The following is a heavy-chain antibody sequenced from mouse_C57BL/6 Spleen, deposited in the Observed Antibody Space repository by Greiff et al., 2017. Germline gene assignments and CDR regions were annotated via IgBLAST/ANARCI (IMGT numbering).Heavy chain of an antibody. CDR2: IYPGSGST. D-gene: IGHD1-1*01. J-gene: IGHJ2*01. CDR3: ARGGSSPYYFDY. CDR1: GYTFTSYW. V-gene: IGHV1-55*01. Sequence: QVQLQQPGAELVKPGASVKMSCKASGYTFTSYWITWVKQRPGQGLEWIGDIYPGSGSTNYNEKFKSKATLTVDTSSSTAYMQLSSLTSEDSAVYYCARGGSSPYYFDYWGQGTTRTVSS.